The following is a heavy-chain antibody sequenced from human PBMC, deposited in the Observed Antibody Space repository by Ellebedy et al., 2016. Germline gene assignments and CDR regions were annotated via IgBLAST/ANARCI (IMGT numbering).Heavy chain of an antibody. V-gene: IGHV3-23*01. CDR1: GFTFSSYA. Sequence: GGSLRLSCAASGFTFSSYAMSWVRQAPGKGLEWFSAISGSGGSTYYADSVKGRFTISRDNSKNTLYLQMNSLRAEDTAVYYCAKDLRNYGSGSHYEDCWGQGTLVTVSS. CDR2: ISGSGGST. J-gene: IGHJ4*02. D-gene: IGHD3-10*01. CDR3: AKDLRNYGSGSHYEDC.